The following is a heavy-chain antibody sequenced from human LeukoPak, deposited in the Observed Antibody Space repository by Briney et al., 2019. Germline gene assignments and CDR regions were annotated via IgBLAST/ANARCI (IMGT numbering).Heavy chain of an antibody. CDR3: ARHRSDIVVVPAAVDY. CDR1: GGSISSSSYY. Sequence: SETLSLTCTVSGGSISSSSYYWGWIRQPPGKGLEWIGCIYYSGSTYYNPSLKSRVTISVDTSKNQFSLKLSSVTAADTAVYYCARHRSDIVVVPAAVDYWGQGTLVTVSS. CDR2: IYYSGST. D-gene: IGHD2-2*01. J-gene: IGHJ4*02. V-gene: IGHV4-39*01.